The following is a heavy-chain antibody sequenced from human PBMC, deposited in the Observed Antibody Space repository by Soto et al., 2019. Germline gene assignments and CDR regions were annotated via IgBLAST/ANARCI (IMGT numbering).Heavy chain of an antibody. CDR1: GYTFTSYG. Sequence: QVQLVQSGAEVKKPGASVKVSCKASGYTFTSYGISWVRQAPGQGLEWMGWISAYNGNTNYAQKLQGRVTMTTDTSTSTAYMELRSLRSDDAAVYYGARDLIISSGWPSIVGAVPTSDYWGQGTLVTVSS. CDR2: ISAYNGNT. D-gene: IGHD1-26*01. CDR3: ARDLIISSGWPSIVGAVPTSDY. V-gene: IGHV1-18*01. J-gene: IGHJ4*02.